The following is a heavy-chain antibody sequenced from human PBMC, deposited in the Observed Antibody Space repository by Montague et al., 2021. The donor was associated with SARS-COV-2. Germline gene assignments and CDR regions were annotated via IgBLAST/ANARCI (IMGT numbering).Heavy chain of an antibody. D-gene: IGHD3-10*01. V-gene: IGHV1-24*01. J-gene: IGHJ4*02. CDR3: ATSNPIVRGGSIDY. Sequence: SVKVSCKVSGYTLTELSMHWVRQAPGKGLEWMGGFDPEDGETIYAQKFQGRVTMTEDTSTDTAYMELSSLRSEDTAVYYCATSNPIVRGGSIDYWGQGTLVTVSS. CDR2: FDPEDGET. CDR1: GYTLTELS.